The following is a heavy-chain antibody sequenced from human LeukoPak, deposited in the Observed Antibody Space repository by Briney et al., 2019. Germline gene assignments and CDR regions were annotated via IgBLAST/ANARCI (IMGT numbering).Heavy chain of an antibody. Sequence: SETLSLTCTVSGVSISSSNSYWGWIRQPPGKGLEWIGSIYYSGSTYYNESLESRVTISIDTSKNQFSLKLNSVTAADTAMFYCAKSGGYGLIDYWGQGTLVTVSS. J-gene: IGHJ4*02. V-gene: IGHV4-39*01. D-gene: IGHD1-26*01. CDR2: IYYSGST. CDR3: AKSGGYGLIDY. CDR1: GVSISSSNSY.